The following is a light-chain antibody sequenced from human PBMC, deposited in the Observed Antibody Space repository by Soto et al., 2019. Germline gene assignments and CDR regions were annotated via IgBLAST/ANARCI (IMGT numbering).Light chain of an antibody. CDR3: QQYNNSPT. CDR2: GAS. Sequence: IVMTQSPATLSVSPGEGATLSCRASQSVSSNLAWYQLKPGQAPRLLISGASTRATGMPARFSGSGSGTEFTLTISSLQSEDFAVYYCQQYNNSPTFGQGTKVEIK. V-gene: IGKV3D-15*01. CDR1: QSVSSN. J-gene: IGKJ1*01.